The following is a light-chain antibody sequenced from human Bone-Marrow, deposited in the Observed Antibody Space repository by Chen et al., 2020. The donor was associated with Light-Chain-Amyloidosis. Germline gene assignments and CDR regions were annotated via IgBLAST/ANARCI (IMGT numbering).Light chain of an antibody. CDR1: QSINKN. V-gene: IGKV3D-15*01. CDR2: SIS. J-gene: IGKJ5*01. CDR3: QQHSQWPIT. Sequence: EIVMTQSPVTLSVSPGERVTLSCRASQSINKNYLAWYQQNPGQPPRLLIYSISNRAAGIPDRFSGRGYGTEFTLTISSRQSEDSAIYYCQQHSQWPITFGQGTRLDIK.